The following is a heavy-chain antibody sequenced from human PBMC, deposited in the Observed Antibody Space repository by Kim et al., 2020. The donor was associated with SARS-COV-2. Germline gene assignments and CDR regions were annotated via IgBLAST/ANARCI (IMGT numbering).Heavy chain of an antibody. J-gene: IGHJ5*01. D-gene: IGHD3-22*01. V-gene: IGHV3-33*01. CDR3: AREGGNTGYYSIDS. Sequence: YVASVEGRYTISRDNSNNPLYLQMNSLGAEDTAVYYCAREGGNTGYYSIDSWGQGTLVTVSS.